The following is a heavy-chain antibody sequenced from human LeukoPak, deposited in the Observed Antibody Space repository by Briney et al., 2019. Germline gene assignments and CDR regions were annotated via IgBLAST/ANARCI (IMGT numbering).Heavy chain of an antibody. Sequence: SETLSLTCTVSGGSISNYYWSWIRQPPGKGLEWIGYIFYTGTTNYNFSLKSRLTISVDTSKNQFSLRLTSVTAADTAVYYCARGWGYYFDYWGQGTLVTVSS. V-gene: IGHV4-59*01. J-gene: IGHJ4*02. CDR3: ARGWGYYFDY. D-gene: IGHD3-16*01. CDR2: IFYTGTT. CDR1: GGSISNYY.